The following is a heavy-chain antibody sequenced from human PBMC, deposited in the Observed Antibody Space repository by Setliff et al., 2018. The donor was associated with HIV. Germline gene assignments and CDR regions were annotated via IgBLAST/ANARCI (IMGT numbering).Heavy chain of an antibody. D-gene: IGHD1-26*01. J-gene: IGHJ5*02. CDR3: ARDRVGSTNSFDP. V-gene: IGHV3-74*01. Sequence: QTGGSLRLSCAASGFNFSTHTMNWIRQAPGEGLVWVSRIRGDGTHTDYADSVRGRFTMSRDNAKNTVYLQMNDLRVEDTAVYFCARDRVGSTNSFDPWGQGTLVTVSS. CDR1: GFNFSTHT. CDR2: IRGDGTHT.